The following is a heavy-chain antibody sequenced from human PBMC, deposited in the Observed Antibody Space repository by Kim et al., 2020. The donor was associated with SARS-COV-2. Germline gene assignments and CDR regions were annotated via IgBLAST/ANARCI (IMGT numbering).Heavy chain of an antibody. Sequence: SETLSLTCTVSGGSISSGGYYWSWIRQYPGKGLEWIGYIYYSGSTYYNPSLRSRVSISVDTSKNQFSLKLNSVTAADTAVCYCARYCSSTSCRWFDPWGQRTLVTAS. CDR2: IYYSGST. D-gene: IGHD2-2*01. V-gene: IGHV4-31*03. CDR1: GGSISSGGYY. CDR3: ARYCSSTSCRWFDP. J-gene: IGHJ5*02.